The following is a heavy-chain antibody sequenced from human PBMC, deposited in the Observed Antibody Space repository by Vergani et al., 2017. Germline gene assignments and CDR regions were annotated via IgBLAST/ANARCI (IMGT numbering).Heavy chain of an antibody. Sequence: EVQLLESGGGLVQPGGSLRLSCAASGFTFSSYAMSWVRQAPGKGLEWVLAISGSGGSTDYADSVKGRFTISRDNSKSTLYLQMNSLRAEDTAVYYCAKETWFGESYFDYWGQGTLVTVSS. CDR3: AKETWFGESYFDY. J-gene: IGHJ4*02. V-gene: IGHV3-23*01. D-gene: IGHD3-10*01. CDR2: ISGSGGST. CDR1: GFTFSSYA.